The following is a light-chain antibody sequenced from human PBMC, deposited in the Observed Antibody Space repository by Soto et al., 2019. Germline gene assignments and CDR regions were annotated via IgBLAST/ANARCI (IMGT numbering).Light chain of an antibody. CDR3: QQYNNWPGT. V-gene: IGKV3-15*01. CDR2: GAS. CDR1: QSVNSH. Sequence: IVMTQPPATLPVSPGERATLSCRTSQSVNSHLAWYQHKPGQAPRLLIYGASSRATGIPTRFSGSGSGTEFTLTIDSLQSEDFAIYFCQQYNNWPGTFGGGTKVDIK. J-gene: IGKJ4*01.